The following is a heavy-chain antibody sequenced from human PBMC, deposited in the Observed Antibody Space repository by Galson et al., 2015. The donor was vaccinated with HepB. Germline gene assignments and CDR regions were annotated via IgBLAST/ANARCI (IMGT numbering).Heavy chain of an antibody. CDR1: GFTFTSSA. CDR3: ARDEGHDYYDSSGYPPRLRSH. D-gene: IGHD3-22*01. Sequence: SVKVSCKASGFTFTSSAMQWVRQARGQRLEWIGWIVVGSGNTNYAQKFQERVTITRDMSTSTAYMELSSLRSEDTAVYYCARDEGHDYYDSSGYPPRLRSHWGQGTLVTVSS. CDR2: IVVGSGNT. V-gene: IGHV1-58*02. J-gene: IGHJ4*02.